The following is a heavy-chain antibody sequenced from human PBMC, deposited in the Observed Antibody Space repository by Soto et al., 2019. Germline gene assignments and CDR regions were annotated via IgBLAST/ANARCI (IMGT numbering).Heavy chain of an antibody. CDR3: TRDRLYSDIAAAGYFDY. V-gene: IGHV3-49*03. CDR2: IRSKAYGGTT. J-gene: IGHJ4*02. CDR1: GFTFGDYA. D-gene: IGHD6-13*01. Sequence: GGSLRLSCTASGFTFGDYAMSWFRQAPGKGLEWVGFIRSKAYGGTTEYAASVKGRFTISRDDSKSIAYLQMNSLKTEDTAVYYCTRDRLYSDIAAAGYFDYWGQGTLVTVSS.